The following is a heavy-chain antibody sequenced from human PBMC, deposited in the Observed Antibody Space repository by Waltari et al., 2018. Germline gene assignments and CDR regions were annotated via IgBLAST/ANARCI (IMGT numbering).Heavy chain of an antibody. D-gene: IGHD3-3*01. J-gene: IGHJ3*02. V-gene: IGHV4-4*07. Sequence: QVQLQESGPGLVKPSETLSLTCTVSGGSISSYYWSWIRQPAGKGLEWIGRIYTSGSTNYNPSLKSRVTMSVDTSKNQFSLKLSSVTAADTAVYYCARDLEWPHRGAFDIWGQGTMVTVSS. CDR1: GGSISSYY. CDR3: ARDLEWPHRGAFDI. CDR2: IYTSGST.